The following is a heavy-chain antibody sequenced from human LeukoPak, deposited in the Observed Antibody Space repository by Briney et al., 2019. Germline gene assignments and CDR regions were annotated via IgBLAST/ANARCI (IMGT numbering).Heavy chain of an antibody. D-gene: IGHD1-26*01. CDR2: IYYSGST. CDR1: GGSISSYY. Sequence: PSETLSLTCTVSGGSISSYYWSWIRQPAGKGLEWIGYIYYSGSTNYNPSLKSRVTISVDTSKNQFSLKLSSVTAADTAVYYCARDTSGIVGATSDAFDIWGQGTMVTVSS. CDR3: ARDTSGIVGATSDAFDI. V-gene: IGHV4-59*01. J-gene: IGHJ3*02.